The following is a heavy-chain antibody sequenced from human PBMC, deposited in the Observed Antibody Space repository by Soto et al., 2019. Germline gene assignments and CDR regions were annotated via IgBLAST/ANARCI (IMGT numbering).Heavy chain of an antibody. D-gene: IGHD3-22*01. V-gene: IGHV3-23*01. J-gene: IGHJ4*02. CDR1: GFTFSSYA. CDR3: ARGTYYYDSSGQWIDY. Sequence: GGSLRLSCAASGFTFSSYAMNWVRQAPGKGLEWVSVIRDSGGSTYYADSVKGRFTISRDNSKNTLYLQMNSLRAEDTAVYYCARGTYYYDSSGQWIDYWGQGTLVTVS. CDR2: IRDSGGST.